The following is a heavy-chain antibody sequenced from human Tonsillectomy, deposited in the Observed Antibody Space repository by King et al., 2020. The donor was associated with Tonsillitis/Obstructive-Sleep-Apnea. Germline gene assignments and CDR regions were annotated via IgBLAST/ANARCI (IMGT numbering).Heavy chain of an antibody. V-gene: IGHV3-23*04. CDR2: ISGSGDSA. J-gene: IGHJ4*02. CDR3: AKEVWQPGLLFDY. Sequence: VQLVESGGGLEQPGGSLRLSWAASGFTFSTYLMSWVRQAPGKGLEWVSVISGSGDSAYYADSVKGRFTISRDNSQTTLYLQMNSLRVEDTAIYYCAKEVWQPGLLFDYWGQGTLVTVSS. CDR1: GFTFSTYL. D-gene: IGHD2-15*01.